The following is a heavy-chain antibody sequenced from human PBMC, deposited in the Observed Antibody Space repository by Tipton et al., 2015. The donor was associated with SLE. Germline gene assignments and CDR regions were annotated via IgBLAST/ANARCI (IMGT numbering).Heavy chain of an antibody. CDR3: ARDRGSAWSSSFDY. D-gene: IGHD6-19*01. CDR2: IIHSGVT. V-gene: IGHV4-34*12. J-gene: IGHJ4*02. CDR1: GGSFNGYF. Sequence: LRLSCAVYGGSFNGYFWTWIRQPPGKGLEWIAEIIHSGVTNYNPSLRSRVTMSVVTSKNQFSLNLSSVTAADTAVYYCARDRGSAWSSSFDYWGQGTLVTVSS.